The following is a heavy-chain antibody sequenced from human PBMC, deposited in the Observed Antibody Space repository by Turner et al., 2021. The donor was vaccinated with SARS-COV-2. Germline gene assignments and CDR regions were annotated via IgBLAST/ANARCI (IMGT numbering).Heavy chain of an antibody. CDR2: MNSGSGDT. Sequence: QVQLVQSGAEVKNPGASVKVYCKASGYPFTSYDINWVRQATGQVPEWVGYMNSGSGDTGHARRFQGRVTLTRDTSINTAYMELGGLSFEDTAIYYCARYDYRLRQGFDVWGQGTKVIVSS. D-gene: IGHD1-1*01. CDR3: ARYDYRLRQGFDV. V-gene: IGHV1-8*01. CDR1: GYPFTSYD. J-gene: IGHJ3*01.